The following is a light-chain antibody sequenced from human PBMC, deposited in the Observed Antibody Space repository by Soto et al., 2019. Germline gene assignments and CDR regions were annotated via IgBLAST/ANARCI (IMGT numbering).Light chain of an antibody. CDR1: QSVSSS. CDR3: HQYAGSPIT. V-gene: IGKV3-20*01. J-gene: IGKJ5*01. Sequence: EIVLTQSPGTLSLSPGERATLSCRASQSVSSSLAWYQQKPGLAPTLLISDATSRASGVPDRFTGGGSGTDFTLTIRRLEPEDFALYYCHQYAGSPITFGQGTRLEIK. CDR2: DAT.